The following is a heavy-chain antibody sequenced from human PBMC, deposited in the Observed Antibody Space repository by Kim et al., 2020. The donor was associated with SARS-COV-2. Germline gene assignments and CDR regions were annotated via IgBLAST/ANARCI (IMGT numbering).Heavy chain of an antibody. CDR1: GFNFSRFS. Sequence: GGSLRLSCEGSGFNFSRFSMDWVRQAPGKGLEWVSFISSRSNTIYYADAVKGRFTISRDNAKNSLYLQMNSLRDEDTAMYYCTKEAYCGADCRTPEYFPLWGQDTLVTVSS. D-gene: IGHD2-21*02. CDR3: TKEAYCGADCRTPEYFPL. V-gene: IGHV3-48*02. J-gene: IGHJ1*01. CDR2: ISSRSNTI.